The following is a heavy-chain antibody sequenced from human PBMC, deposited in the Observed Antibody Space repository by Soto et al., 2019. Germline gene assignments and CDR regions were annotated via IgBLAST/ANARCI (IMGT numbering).Heavy chain of an antibody. J-gene: IGHJ4*02. V-gene: IGHV3-15*01. CDR3: TTGRDYDIWTGYHNVAY. D-gene: IGHD3-9*01. CDR1: GLNQSHRW. Sequence: GGSMRHPSLPSGLNQSHRWMMWVREAAGKRLERVGRIISKNEHGTPDYAAPVKGRFTISRDASIHTVYLQIDSVKPQDTAVHYCTTGRDYDIWTGYHNVAYWGQGTLVTVSS. CDR2: IISKNEHGTP.